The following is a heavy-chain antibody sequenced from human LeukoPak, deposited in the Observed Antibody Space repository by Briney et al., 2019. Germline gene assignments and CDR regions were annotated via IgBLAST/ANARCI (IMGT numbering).Heavy chain of an antibody. CDR3: ARAGSMSEIKYFDY. J-gene: IGHJ4*02. D-gene: IGHD2/OR15-2a*01. CDR2: IYPGDSDT. V-gene: IGHV5-51*01. Sequence: GESLKISCMGSGYSFTSYWIAWVRQMPGKGLDWMGIIYPGDSDTRYSPTFQGQVTISADKSINTAYLQWSSLKASDTAMFYCARAGSMSEIKYFDYWGQGTLVTVSS. CDR1: GYSFTSYW.